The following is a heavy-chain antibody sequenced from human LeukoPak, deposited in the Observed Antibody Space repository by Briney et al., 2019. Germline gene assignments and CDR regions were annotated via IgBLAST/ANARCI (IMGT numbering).Heavy chain of an antibody. Sequence: PGGSLRLSCAASGFTFSRFWMHWVRQPPGKGLVWVSRITSDGSSTRSAHSVKGRFTTSSDNAKNTRYLQLNSLRVEDKATYFCSRDLGDGTPFDYWGEGTLVTVSS. D-gene: IGHD1-7*01. CDR1: GFTFSRFW. V-gene: IGHV3-74*01. J-gene: IGHJ4*02. CDR2: ITSDGSST. CDR3: SRDLGDGTPFDY.